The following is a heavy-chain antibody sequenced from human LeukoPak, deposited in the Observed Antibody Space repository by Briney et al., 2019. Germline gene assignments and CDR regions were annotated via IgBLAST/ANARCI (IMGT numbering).Heavy chain of an antibody. CDR2: IKQDGSEK. Sequence: GGSLRLSCAASGFTFSSYWMSWVRQAPGKGLEWVANIKQDGSEKYYVDSVKGRFTISRDNAKNSLYLQMNSLRAEDTAVYYCARGTYYYDSSGYRYFDYWGQGTLVTVSS. J-gene: IGHJ4*02. V-gene: IGHV3-7*04. CDR1: GFTFSSYW. D-gene: IGHD3-22*01. CDR3: ARGTYYYDSSGYRYFDY.